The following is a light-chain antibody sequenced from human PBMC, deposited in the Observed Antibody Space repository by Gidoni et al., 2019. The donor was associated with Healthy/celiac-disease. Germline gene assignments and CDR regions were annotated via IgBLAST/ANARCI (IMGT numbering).Light chain of an antibody. CDR2: GAS. CDR3: QQYGSSPT. CDR1: QRVSSSY. Sequence: EIVLTQPPGTLTLSPGERATLSCRASQRVSSSYLAWYQQKPGQAPRLLFYGASSRATGIPDRFSGSGSGTDFTLTISRLEPEDFAVYYCQQYGSSPTFGQGTKVEIK. V-gene: IGKV3-20*01. J-gene: IGKJ1*01.